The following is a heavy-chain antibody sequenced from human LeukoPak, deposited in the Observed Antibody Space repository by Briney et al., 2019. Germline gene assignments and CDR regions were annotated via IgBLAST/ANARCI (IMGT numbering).Heavy chain of an antibody. CDR1: GFTFSDYY. J-gene: IGHJ4*02. D-gene: IGHD2-2*01. CDR3: SRDEFEYCSGSSCAQRYDY. V-gene: IGHV3-11*04. CDR2: ISSSGSTI. Sequence: PGGSLRLSCAASGFTFSDYYMSWIRQAPGKGLEWVSYISSSGSTIYYADSVKGRFTISRDNAKNSLYLQMKSLIAEDTAMYYCSRDEFEYCSGSSCAQRYDYWGQGTLVTVSS.